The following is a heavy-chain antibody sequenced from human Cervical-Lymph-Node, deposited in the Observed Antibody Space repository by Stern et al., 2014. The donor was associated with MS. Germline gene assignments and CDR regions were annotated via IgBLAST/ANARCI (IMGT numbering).Heavy chain of an antibody. V-gene: IGHV3-11*01. Sequence: VQLVESGGGLVKPGGSLRLSCAASGFTFSDYYMTWIRQAPGTGLEWVSHISTRGSSIYYADSVKCRFTISWDNGKNSLYLQMDSLRADDTAVYYCARQDDFWFDYWGQGTLVAVSS. J-gene: IGHJ4*02. CDR1: GFTFSDYY. D-gene: IGHD3-3*01. CDR2: ISTRGSSI. CDR3: ARQDDFWFDY.